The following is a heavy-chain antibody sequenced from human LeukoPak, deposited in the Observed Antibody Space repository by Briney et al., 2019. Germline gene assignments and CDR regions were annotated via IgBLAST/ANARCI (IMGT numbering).Heavy chain of an antibody. CDR2: IYYSGST. CDR3: ARQGPLRYFASFDP. CDR1: GGSISSSSYY. Sequence: SETLSLTCTVSGGSISSSSYYWGWIRQPPGKGLEWIGSIYYSGSTYYNPSLKSRVTISVDTSKNQFSLKLSSVTAADTAVYYCARQGPLRYFASFDPWGQGTLVTVSS. J-gene: IGHJ5*02. D-gene: IGHD3-9*01. V-gene: IGHV4-39*01.